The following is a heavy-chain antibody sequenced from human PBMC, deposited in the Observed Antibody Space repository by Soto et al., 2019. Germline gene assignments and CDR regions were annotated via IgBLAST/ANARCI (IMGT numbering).Heavy chain of an antibody. CDR2: IYYSGST. J-gene: IGHJ6*02. Sequence: QVQLQESGPGLVKPSETLSLTCTVSGGSISSYYWSWIRQPPGKGLEWIGYIYYSGSTNYNPSLKSRVTISVDTSKNQFSLKLSSVTAADTAVYYCARDRGYSYGQGYCMDVWGQGTTVTVSS. CDR1: GGSISSYY. V-gene: IGHV4-59*01. CDR3: ARDRGYSYGQGYCMDV. D-gene: IGHD5-18*01.